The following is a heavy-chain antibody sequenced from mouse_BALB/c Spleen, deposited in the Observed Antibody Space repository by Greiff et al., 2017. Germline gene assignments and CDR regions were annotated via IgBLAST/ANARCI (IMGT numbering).Heavy chain of an antibody. V-gene: IGHV14-1*02. D-gene: IGHD1-1*01. J-gene: IGHJ1*01. CDR2: IDPENGNT. Sequence: VQLKQSGAELVRPGALVKLSCKASGFNIKDYYMHWVKQRPEQGLEWIGWIDPENGNTIYDPKFQGKASITADTSSNTAYLQLSSLTSEDTAVYYCARDTTVVGYFDVWGAGTTVTVSS. CDR3: ARDTTVVGYFDV. CDR1: GFNIKDYY.